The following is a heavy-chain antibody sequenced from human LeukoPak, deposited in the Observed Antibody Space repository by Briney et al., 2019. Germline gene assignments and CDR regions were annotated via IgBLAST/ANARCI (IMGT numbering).Heavy chain of an antibody. V-gene: IGHV4-39*01. D-gene: IGHD2-2*01. CDR1: GGSISSSSYY. Sequence: SETLSLTCTVSGGSISSSSYYWGWIRQPPRKGLEWIGSIYYSGSTYYNPSLKSRVTISVDTSKNQFSLNLSSVTAAGTAVYYCARHLSSSTSWQYYYYYYMDVWGKGTTVTVSS. J-gene: IGHJ6*03. CDR3: ARHLSSSTSWQYYYYYYMDV. CDR2: IYYSGST.